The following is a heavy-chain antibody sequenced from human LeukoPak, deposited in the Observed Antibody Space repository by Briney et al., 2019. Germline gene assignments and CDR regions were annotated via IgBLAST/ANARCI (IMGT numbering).Heavy chain of an antibody. J-gene: IGHJ4*02. CDR2: IYTSRST. CDR1: GGSVSSGSYY. V-gene: IGHV4-61*02. CDR3: AKGYFDY. Sequence: SQTLSLTCTVSGGSVSSGSYYWSWIRQPAGKGLEWIGRIYTSRSTNYNPSLKSRVTISVDTSKNQFSLKLSSVTAADTAVYYCAKGYFDYWGQGTLVTVSS.